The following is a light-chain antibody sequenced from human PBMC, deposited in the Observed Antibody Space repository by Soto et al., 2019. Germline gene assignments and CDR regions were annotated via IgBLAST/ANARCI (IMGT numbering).Light chain of an antibody. J-gene: IGLJ2*01. Sequence: QSALTQPASVSGSPGQSITISCTGTSSDVGGYNYVSWYQQHPGKAPKLMIYDGSNRPSGVSNRFSGSKSGNTASLTISGLQSEDEADYYCSSYTSSSTPRVFGGGTKVTV. CDR1: SSDVGGYNY. V-gene: IGLV2-14*01. CDR2: DGS. CDR3: SSYTSSSTPRV.